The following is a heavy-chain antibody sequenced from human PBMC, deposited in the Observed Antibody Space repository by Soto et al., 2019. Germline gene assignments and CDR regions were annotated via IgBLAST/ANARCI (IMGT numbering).Heavy chain of an antibody. CDR1: GYSFTSYW. CDR3: ARKPTGYYYYGMDV. CDR2: IDPSDSYT. Sequence: PGESLKISCKGSGYSFTSYWISRVRQMPGKGLEWMGRIDPSDSYTNYSPSFQGHVTISADKSISTAYLQWSSLKASDTAMYYCARKPTGYYYYGMDVWGQGTTVTVSS. V-gene: IGHV5-10-1*01. J-gene: IGHJ6*02.